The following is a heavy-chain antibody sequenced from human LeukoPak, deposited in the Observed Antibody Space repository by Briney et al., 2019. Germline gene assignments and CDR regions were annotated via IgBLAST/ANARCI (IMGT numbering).Heavy chain of an antibody. CDR1: GFTSSSYG. CDR2: IWYDGSNK. D-gene: IGHD3-22*01. V-gene: IGHV3-33*01. J-gene: IGHJ4*02. Sequence: GGSLRLSCAASGFTSSSYGMHWVRQAPGKGLEWVAVIWYDGSNKYYADSVKGRFTISRDNSKNTLYLQMNSLRAEDTAVYYCARDAYYYDSSGYFVHWGQGTLVTVSS. CDR3: ARDAYYYDSSGYFVH.